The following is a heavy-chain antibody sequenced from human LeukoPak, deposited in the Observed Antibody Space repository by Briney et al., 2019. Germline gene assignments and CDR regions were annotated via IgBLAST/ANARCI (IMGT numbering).Heavy chain of an antibody. D-gene: IGHD3-10*01. J-gene: IGHJ4*02. Sequence: SQTLSLTCTVSGGSISSGGYYWSWIRQHPGKGLEWIGYIYYSGSTYYNPSLKSRVTISVDTSKNQFSLKLSSVTAADTAVYYCARLYYGSGSYHSDYWGQGTLVTVSS. CDR2: IYYSGST. CDR1: GGSISSGGYY. CDR3: ARLYYGSGSYHSDY. V-gene: IGHV4-31*03.